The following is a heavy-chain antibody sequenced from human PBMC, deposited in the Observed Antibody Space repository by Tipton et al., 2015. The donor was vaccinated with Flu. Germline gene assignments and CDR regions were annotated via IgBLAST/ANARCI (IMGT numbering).Heavy chain of an antibody. CDR2: IYHSGST. J-gene: IGHJ3*02. CDR3: ARDRPYDSSGLDAFDI. Sequence: TLSLTCAVSGYSISSGYYWGWTRQPPGKGLEWIGSIYHSGSTYYNPSLKSRVTISVDTSKNQFSLKLSSVTAADTAVYYCARDRPYDSSGLDAFDIWGQGTMVTVSS. CDR1: GYSISSGYY. D-gene: IGHD3-22*01. V-gene: IGHV4-38-2*02.